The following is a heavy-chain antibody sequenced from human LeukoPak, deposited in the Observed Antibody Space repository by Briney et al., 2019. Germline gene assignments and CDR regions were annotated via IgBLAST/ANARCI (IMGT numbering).Heavy chain of an antibody. V-gene: IGHV3-23*01. Sequence: PGGSLRLSCAASGFTFSNYAMSWVRQAPGKGLEWVSGISDSGGNTYYADSVKGRFTISRDNSKNTLYLQMNSLRAEDTAVYYCARRAGAYSHPYDYWGQGTLVTVSS. D-gene: IGHD4/OR15-4a*01. CDR2: ISDSGGNT. J-gene: IGHJ4*02. CDR3: ARRAGAYSHPYDY. CDR1: GFTFSNYA.